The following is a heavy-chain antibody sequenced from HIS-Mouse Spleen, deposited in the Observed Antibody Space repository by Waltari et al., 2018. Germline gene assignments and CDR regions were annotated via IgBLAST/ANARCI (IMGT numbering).Heavy chain of an antibody. J-gene: IGHJ4*02. CDR1: GYSISSGYY. CDR2: IYHSWST. D-gene: IGHD6-13*01. V-gene: IGHV4-38-2*02. Sequence: QVQLQESGPGLVKPSETLSLTCTVSGYSISSGYYWGWIRQPPGKGLEWIGSIYHSWSTYDNPALKSRVTISVDTSKNQFSLKLSSVTAADTAVYYCAMPGIAAAGNYYWGQGTLVTVSS. CDR3: AMPGIAAAGNYY.